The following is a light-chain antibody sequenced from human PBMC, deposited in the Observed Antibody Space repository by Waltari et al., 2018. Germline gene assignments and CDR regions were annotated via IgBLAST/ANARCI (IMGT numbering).Light chain of an antibody. V-gene: IGKV1-39*01. CDR3: QQAYSTPPWT. CDR2: STS. J-gene: IGKJ1*01. Sequence: DIQMTQPPSSLSASVGDRVTISCRASQTISIYLNWYQQRPGKAPKLLVYSTSNLQTGVPSRFSGSGSGTDFTLTISSLQPEDFATYYCQQAYSTPPWTFGQGTKVEIK. CDR1: QTISIY.